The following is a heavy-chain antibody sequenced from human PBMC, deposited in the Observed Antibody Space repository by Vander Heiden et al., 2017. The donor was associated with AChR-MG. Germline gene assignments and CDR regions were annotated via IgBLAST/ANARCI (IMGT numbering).Heavy chain of an antibody. CDR2: INHSGST. CDR3: ARFLRY. Sequence: QVQLPQWGAGLLKPSETLSLTCAVYGGSFSGYYWSWIRQPPGKGLEWIGEINHSGSTNYNPSLKSRVTISVDTSKNQCSLKLSSVTAADTAVYYCARFLRYWGQGTLVTVSS. CDR1: GGSFSGYY. J-gene: IGHJ4*02. V-gene: IGHV4-34*01.